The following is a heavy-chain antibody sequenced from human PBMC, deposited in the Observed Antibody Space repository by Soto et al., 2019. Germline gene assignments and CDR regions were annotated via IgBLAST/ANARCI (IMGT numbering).Heavy chain of an antibody. CDR3: ERRRYCGDDCSSNSYSDIDV. CDR1: GDTFSSYT. D-gene: IGHD2-21*02. V-gene: IGHV1-69*02. Sequence: QVQLVQSGAELKKPGSSVKVSCRASGDTFSSYTVSWVRQAPGQGLEWMGRIIPILGITNYAQKVQGRVNITKEKSTTTAYTKLRTLRSDDNAIYYGERRRYCGDDCSSNSYSDIDVWGQVTTVTVSS. CDR2: IIPILGIT. J-gene: IGHJ6*02.